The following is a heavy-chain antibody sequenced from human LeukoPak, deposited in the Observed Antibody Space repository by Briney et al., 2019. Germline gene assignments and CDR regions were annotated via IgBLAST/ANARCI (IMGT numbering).Heavy chain of an antibody. CDR1: GFTFSSYW. CDR2: INSDGSST. CDR3: AKDTGYLEWLPYYYYFYMDV. Sequence: GGSLRLSCAASGFTFSSYWMHWVRQAPGKGLVWVSRINSDGSSTSYADSVKGRFTISRDNSKNTLYLQMNSLRAEDTAVYYCAKDTGYLEWLPYYYYFYMDVWGKGTTVTVSS. J-gene: IGHJ6*03. V-gene: IGHV3-74*01. D-gene: IGHD3-3*01.